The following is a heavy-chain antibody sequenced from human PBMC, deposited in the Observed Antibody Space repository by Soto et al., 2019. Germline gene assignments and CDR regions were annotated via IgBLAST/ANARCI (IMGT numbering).Heavy chain of an antibody. CDR1: GFSLSTSGVG. V-gene: IGHV2-5*02. D-gene: IGHD3-10*01. Sequence: QITLKESGPTLVKPTQTLTLTCTFSGFSLSTSGVGVGWIRQPPGKALEWLTLIYWDDDKRYSPSLKSRLTITKYTSKNQVVLTMTNMDPVDTATYYCAHTYGSGSHYRFDPWGQGTLVTVSS. CDR3: AHTYGSGSHYRFDP. CDR2: IYWDDDK. J-gene: IGHJ5*02.